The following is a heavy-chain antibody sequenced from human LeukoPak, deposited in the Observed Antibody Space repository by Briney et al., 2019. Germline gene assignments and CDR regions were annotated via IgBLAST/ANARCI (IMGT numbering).Heavy chain of an antibody. J-gene: IGHJ6*02. Sequence: SVKVSCKASGGTFSSYAISWVRQAPGQGLEWMGRIIPILGIADYAQKFQGRVTITADKSTSTAYMELSSLRSEDTAVYYCARYPIAAADRYYYYGMDVWGQGTTVTVSS. D-gene: IGHD6-13*01. V-gene: IGHV1-69*04. CDR3: ARYPIAAADRYYYYGMDV. CDR2: IIPILGIA. CDR1: GGTFSSYA.